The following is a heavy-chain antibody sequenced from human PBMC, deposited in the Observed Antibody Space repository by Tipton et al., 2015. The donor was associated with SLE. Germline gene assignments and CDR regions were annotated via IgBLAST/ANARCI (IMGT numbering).Heavy chain of an antibody. D-gene: IGHD3-3*01. CDR2: IYHSGST. CDR3: ARLREGDYDFWSGYYRRWFGP. J-gene: IGHJ5*02. Sequence: QLVQSGAEVKPSGTLSLTCAVSGGSISSSNWWSWVRQPPGKGLEWIGEIYHSGSTNYNPSLKSRVTISVDKSKNQFSLKLSSVTAADTAVYYCARLREGDYDFWSGYYRRWFGPWGQGTLVTVSS. V-gene: IGHV4-4*02. CDR1: GGSISSSNW.